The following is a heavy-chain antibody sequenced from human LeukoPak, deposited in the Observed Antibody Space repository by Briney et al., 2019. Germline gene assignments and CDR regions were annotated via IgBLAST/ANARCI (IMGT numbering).Heavy chain of an antibody. Sequence: GGSLRLSCAASGFTFNSYGMHWVRQAPGKGLEHVSGIRSNGGSTYYANSVKGRFTISRDNSKNTLYLQMGSLRAEDTAVYYCAKDLSFLPAVIVVVPAADYWGQGTLVTVSS. J-gene: IGHJ4*02. CDR1: GFTFNSYG. V-gene: IGHV3-64*01. CDR2: IRSNGGST. CDR3: AKDLSFLPAVIVVVPAADY. D-gene: IGHD2-2*01.